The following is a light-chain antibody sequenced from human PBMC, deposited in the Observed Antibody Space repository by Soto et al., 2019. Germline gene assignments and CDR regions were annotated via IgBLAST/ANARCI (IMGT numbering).Light chain of an antibody. CDR2: GTS. J-gene: IGKJ1*01. Sequence: EIVMPQSPGTLSLSPGERATLSCRASQSVSSNYVAWYQQKPGQPPRLLIDGTSSTATAIPNRFSGSRSWADFSMTSSRLEPEAFAVYDCQEHHNTPPSWTFGNGTKVE. V-gene: IGKV3-20*01. CDR3: QEHHNTPPSWT. CDR1: QSVSSNY.